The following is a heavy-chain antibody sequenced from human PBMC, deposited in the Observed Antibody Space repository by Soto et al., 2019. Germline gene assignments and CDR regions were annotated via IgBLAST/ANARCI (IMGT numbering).Heavy chain of an antibody. D-gene: IGHD6-13*01. V-gene: IGHV4-34*01. CDR1: GGPFSGYY. CDR3: AIYKGRSWYWYFDL. Sequence: PSETLSLTCAVYGGPFSGYYWSWIRQPPGKGLEWIGEINHSVSTNYNPSLKSRVTISVDTSKNQFSLKLSSVTAAETAVYYCAIYKGRSWYWYFDLWGRGILVTVSS. J-gene: IGHJ2*01. CDR2: INHSVST.